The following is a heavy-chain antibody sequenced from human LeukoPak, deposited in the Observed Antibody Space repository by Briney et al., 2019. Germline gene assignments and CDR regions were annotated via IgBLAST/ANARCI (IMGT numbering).Heavy chain of an antibody. CDR2: IYPGDSDT. CDR3: ARQAYCTGDSCYVSYFDY. J-gene: IGHJ4*02. V-gene: IGHV5-51*01. Sequence: GESLKISCKGSGYSFTTHWIGWVRQMPGKGLEWMGIIYPGDSDTRYSPSFQGQVTISADKSISTAYLQWSSLKASDTAMYYCARQAYCTGDSCYVSYFDYWGQGTLVTVSS. D-gene: IGHD2-15*01. CDR1: GYSFTTHW.